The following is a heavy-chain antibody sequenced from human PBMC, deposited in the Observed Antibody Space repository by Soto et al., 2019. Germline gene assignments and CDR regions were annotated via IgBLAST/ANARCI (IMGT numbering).Heavy chain of an antibody. Sequence: EVQLLESGGDLVQPGGSLRLSCAASGITLSSYAMSWVRQAPGKGPEWVSGISASGGSTSYADSVKGRFTISRDNSKNTLYLQMNSLRADDTAVYHCAKAQGWAVAAPTFDYWGQGTLVTVSS. CDR1: GITLSSYA. D-gene: IGHD6-19*01. CDR3: AKAQGWAVAAPTFDY. V-gene: IGHV3-23*01. J-gene: IGHJ4*02. CDR2: ISASGGST.